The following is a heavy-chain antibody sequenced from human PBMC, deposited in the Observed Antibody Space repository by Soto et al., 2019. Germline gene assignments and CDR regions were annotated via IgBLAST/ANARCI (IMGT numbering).Heavy chain of an antibody. CDR3: ARRPTSSGWVFDY. CDR1: GFTFSSYE. V-gene: IGHV3-48*03. CDR2: ISSSGSTI. Sequence: EVQLLESGGGLVQPGGSLRLSCAASGFTFSSYEMNWVRQAPGKGLEWVSYISSSGSTIYYADSVKGRFTISRDNAKNSLYLQMNSLRAEDTAVYYCARRPTSSGWVFDYWGQGTLVTVSS. J-gene: IGHJ4*02. D-gene: IGHD6-19*01.